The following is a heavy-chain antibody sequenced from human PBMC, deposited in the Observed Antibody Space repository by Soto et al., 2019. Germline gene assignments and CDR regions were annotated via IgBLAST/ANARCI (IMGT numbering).Heavy chain of an antibody. CDR1: GYTFTDYF. CDR2: INPKSRGT. CDR3: ARVTLKAGNWFDP. V-gene: IGHV1-2*02. J-gene: IGHJ5*02. Sequence: ASVKVSCKASGYTFTDYFIHWVRQAPGQGFEWMGWINPKSRGTNYAQKFQGRVTMTRDTSNSTAYMELRGLRSDDTAVYYCARVTLKAGNWFDPWGQGTLGSV.